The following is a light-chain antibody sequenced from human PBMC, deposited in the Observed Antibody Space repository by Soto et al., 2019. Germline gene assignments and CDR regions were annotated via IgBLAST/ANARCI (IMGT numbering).Light chain of an antibody. V-gene: IGLV1-44*01. CDR1: SSNIGTSS. CDR3: AVWDDSLNGHV. J-gene: IGLJ1*01. CDR2: TND. Sequence: QSVLTQPASASGTPGQTVPISCSGSSSNIGTSSVHWYKHLPGTAPKPLIYTNDQRPSGVPDRFSGSKSGTSASLAISGLQSEDEADYYCAVWDDSLNGHVFGAGTKVTV.